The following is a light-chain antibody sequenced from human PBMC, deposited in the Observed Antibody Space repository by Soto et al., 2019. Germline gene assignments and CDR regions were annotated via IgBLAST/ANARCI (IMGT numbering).Light chain of an antibody. J-gene: IGKJ2*01. V-gene: IGKV3-20*01. Sequence: EIVLTQSPGTLSLSPGETASLSCRASQTVSSNCLAWYQQKPGQAPRLLIFGTSNRATGTPDRFSGSGSGTDFTHTISRLEPEDLAVYYCQQYRSSPLTFGQGTKLVIK. CDR1: QTVSSNC. CDR3: QQYRSSPLT. CDR2: GTS.